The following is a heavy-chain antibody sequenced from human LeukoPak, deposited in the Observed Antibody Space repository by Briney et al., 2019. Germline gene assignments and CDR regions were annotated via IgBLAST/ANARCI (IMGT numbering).Heavy chain of an antibody. CDR3: AAIRNGYNWNSFDY. V-gene: IGHV1-69*01. J-gene: IGHJ4*02. CDR1: GGTFSSYA. CDR2: IIPIFGTA. D-gene: IGHD1-7*01. Sequence: SVKVSCKASGGTFSSYAISWVRQAPGQGLEWMGGIIPIFGTANYAQKFQGRVRITADESTSTAYMELSSLRSEDTAVYYCAAIRNGYNWNSFDYWGQGTLVTVSS.